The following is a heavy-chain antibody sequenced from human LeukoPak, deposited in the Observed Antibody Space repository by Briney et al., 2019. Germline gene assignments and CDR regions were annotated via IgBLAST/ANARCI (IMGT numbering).Heavy chain of an antibody. CDR1: GGSSSGYH. Sequence: SETLSLTCAVHGGSSSGYHWKWIRQFPGKGLEWIGEINDRGHTNYNPSLESRVTISVDTSKKQFSLKLSSVAAADTAVYYCARDPTTVVTTPYYFDFWGQGTLVTVSS. J-gene: IGHJ4*02. V-gene: IGHV4-34*01. D-gene: IGHD4-23*01. CDR2: INDRGHT. CDR3: ARDPTTVVTTPYYFDF.